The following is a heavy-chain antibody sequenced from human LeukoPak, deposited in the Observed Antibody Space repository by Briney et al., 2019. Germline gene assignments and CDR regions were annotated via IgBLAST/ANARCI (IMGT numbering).Heavy chain of an antibody. V-gene: IGHV4-59*01. Sequence: PSETLSLTCTVSGGSISRYFWSWIRQPPGKGLEWIGYIYYDGSTNYNPSLKSRVTISVDTSKNQFSLKLSSVTAADTAVYYCARGVKGSGGSCYVDYWGQGTLVTVSS. CDR1: GGSISRYF. J-gene: IGHJ4*02. CDR2: IYYDGST. CDR3: ARGVKGSGGSCYVDY. D-gene: IGHD2-15*01.